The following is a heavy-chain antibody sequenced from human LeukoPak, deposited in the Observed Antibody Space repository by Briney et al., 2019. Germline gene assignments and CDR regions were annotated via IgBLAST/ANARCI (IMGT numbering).Heavy chain of an antibody. Sequence: PGGSLRLSCAASGFTLTNAWMTWVRQAPGKGLEWVGRIKSKTDGGTTDFAAPVKGRLTISRDDSQNTLYLQMNSLKTEDTAVYYCTAEYKGGFDYWGQGTLVTVSS. CDR3: TAEYKGGFDY. V-gene: IGHV3-15*01. J-gene: IGHJ4*02. CDR1: GFTLTNAW. D-gene: IGHD1-1*01. CDR2: IKSKTDGGTT.